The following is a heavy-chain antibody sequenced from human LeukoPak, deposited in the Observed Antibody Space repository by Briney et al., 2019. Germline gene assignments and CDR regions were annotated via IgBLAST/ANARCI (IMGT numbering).Heavy chain of an antibody. D-gene: IGHD6-13*01. CDR3: ARDLAAAATWFDP. Sequence: GGSLRLSYAASGFTFSSYGMHWVRQAPGKGLEWVAVIWYDASNRYYADSVKGRFTISRDNSKNTLYLQMNSLRAEDTAVYFCARDLAAAATWFDPWGQGTLVTVSS. CDR2: IWYDASNR. V-gene: IGHV3-33*01. CDR1: GFTFSSYG. J-gene: IGHJ5*02.